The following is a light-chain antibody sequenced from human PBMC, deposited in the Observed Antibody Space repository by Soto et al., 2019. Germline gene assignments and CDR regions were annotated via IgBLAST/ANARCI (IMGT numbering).Light chain of an antibody. J-gene: IGLJ3*02. CDR1: DSNVGNNY. Sequence: QSVLTQPPSVSAATGQRVIISCSGSDSNVGNNYVSWYQQFPGAPPKLLIYDTSKRPSWISDRFSASKSGTSATLIISSLQTGDAAHYYCGTWDTALSAGKFGGGTKLTVL. CDR2: DTS. V-gene: IGLV1-51*01. CDR3: GTWDTALSAGK.